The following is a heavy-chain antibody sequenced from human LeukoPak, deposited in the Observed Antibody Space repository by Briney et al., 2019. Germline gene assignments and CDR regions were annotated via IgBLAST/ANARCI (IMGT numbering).Heavy chain of an antibody. V-gene: IGHV3-21*04. D-gene: IGHD3-16*01. J-gene: IGHJ4*02. Sequence: GGSLRLSCAASGFTFSSYSMNWVRQAPGKGLEWVSSISSSSSYIYYADSVKGRFTISRDNAKNSLYLQMNSLRAEDTAVYYCARDSNSDGYSGLDYWGQGTLVTVSS. CDR1: GFTFSSYS. CDR2: ISSSSSYI. CDR3: ARDSNSDGYSGLDY.